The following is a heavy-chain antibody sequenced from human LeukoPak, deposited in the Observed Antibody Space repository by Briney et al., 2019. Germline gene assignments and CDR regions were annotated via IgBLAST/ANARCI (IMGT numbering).Heavy chain of an antibody. V-gene: IGHV4-39*07. CDR2: IYYGGNT. D-gene: IGHD1-26*01. CDR3: ARGLGGGTYPFDN. J-gene: IGHJ4*02. CDR1: GGSISSSSYY. Sequence: PSETLSLTCIVSGGSISSSSYYWGWIRQPPGKGLEYIGTIYYGGNTYYKSSLKSRVTISVDTSKNQFSLKLSSVTAADTAVYYCARGLGGGTYPFDNWGQGTLVTVSS.